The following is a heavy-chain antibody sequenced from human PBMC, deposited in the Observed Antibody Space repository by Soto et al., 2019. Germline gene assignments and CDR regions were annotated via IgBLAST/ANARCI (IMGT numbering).Heavy chain of an antibody. CDR2: IYYSGST. D-gene: IGHD3-22*01. J-gene: IGHJ3*02. CDR1: GGSISSYY. CDR3: ARGVTPKYYYDSTGAFDI. V-gene: IGHV4-59*01. Sequence: SETLSLTCTVSGGSISSYYWSWIRQPPGKGLEWIGYIYYSGSTNYNPSLKSRVTISVDTSRNQFSLKLSSVTAADTAVYYCARGVTPKYYYDSTGAFDIWGQGTMVT.